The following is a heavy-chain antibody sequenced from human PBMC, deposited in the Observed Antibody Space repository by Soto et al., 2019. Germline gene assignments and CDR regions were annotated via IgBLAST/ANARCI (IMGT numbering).Heavy chain of an antibody. D-gene: IGHD2-2*01. Sequence: GGSLRLSCAASGFTFSSYSMNWVRQAPGKGLEWVSSISSSSSYIYYADSVKGRFTISRDNAKNSLYLQMNSLRAEDTAVYYCARDHFVVVPAATATYYGMDVWGQGTTVTVSS. CDR2: ISSSSSYI. V-gene: IGHV3-21*01. CDR3: ARDHFVVVPAATATYYGMDV. CDR1: GFTFSSYS. J-gene: IGHJ6*02.